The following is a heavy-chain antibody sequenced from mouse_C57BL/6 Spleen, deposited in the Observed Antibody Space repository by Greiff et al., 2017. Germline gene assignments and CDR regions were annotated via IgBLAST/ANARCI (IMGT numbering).Heavy chain of an antibody. V-gene: IGHV1-80*01. J-gene: IGHJ4*01. D-gene: IGHD2-10*02. Sequence: QVQLQQSGAELVKPGASVKISCKASGYAFSSYWMNWVKQRPGKGLEWIGQIYPGDGDTNYNGKFKGKATLTADKSSSTAYMQLSSLTSEDSAVYFCARSGTHLEVDYWGQGTSVTVSS. CDR1: GYAFSSYW. CDR2: IYPGDGDT. CDR3: ARSGTHLEVDY.